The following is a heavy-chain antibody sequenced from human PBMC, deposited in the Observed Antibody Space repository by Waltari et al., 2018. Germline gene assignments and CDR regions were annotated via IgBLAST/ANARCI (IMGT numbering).Heavy chain of an antibody. CDR3: AKIIRDGPSGFYGIAAFDL. CDR2: IYTGGNT. Sequence: DVQLVETGGGLIQPGGSLRLSCSVSGLSVGGTSMLWVRQAPAKGLEWVSVIYTGGNTYYAASVTGRFTISRDTFSNTLFLQMNNLRAEDTAIYYCAKIIRDGPSGFYGIAAFDLWGPGTLVTVSS. CDR1: GLSVGGTS. D-gene: IGHD3-22*01. V-gene: IGHV3-53*02. J-gene: IGHJ3*01.